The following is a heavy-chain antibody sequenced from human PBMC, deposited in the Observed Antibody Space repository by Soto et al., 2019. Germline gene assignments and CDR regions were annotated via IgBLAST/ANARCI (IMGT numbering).Heavy chain of an antibody. CDR2: IIPILGIA. J-gene: IGHJ4*02. CDR1: GGTFSSYT. D-gene: IGHD2-15*01. V-gene: IGHV1-69*02. CDR3: ARTPGYCSGGSCFHLRYFDY. Sequence: GASVKVSCKASGGTFSSYTISWVRQAPGQGLEWMGRIIPILGIANYAQKFQGRVTITADKSTSTAYMELSSLRSEDTAVYYCARTPGYCSGGSCFHLRYFDYWGQGTLVTVSS.